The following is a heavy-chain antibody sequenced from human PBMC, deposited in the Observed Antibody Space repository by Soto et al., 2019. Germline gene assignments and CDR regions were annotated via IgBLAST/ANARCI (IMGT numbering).Heavy chain of an antibody. CDR3: ATTDNVGYYQH. V-gene: IGHV4-38-2*01. CDR1: GDSIISIYH. J-gene: IGHJ1*01. CDR2: IYNTGTT. Sequence: PSETLSLTCAVSGDSIISIYHWGWSRQPGGGGVGWGASIYNTGTTYYTPSLKSRVTISVDTSKNQFSLRLSSVTAADSAVYFCATTDNVGYYQHFGQGNLVTVSS. D-gene: IGHD3-3*01.